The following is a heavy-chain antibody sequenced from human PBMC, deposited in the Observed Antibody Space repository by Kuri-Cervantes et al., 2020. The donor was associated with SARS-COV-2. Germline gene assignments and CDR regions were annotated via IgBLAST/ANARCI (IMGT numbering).Heavy chain of an antibody. CDR3: ARGKQDFDY. J-gene: IGHJ4*02. CDR1: GFTFSSYE. CDR2: ISSSSSYT. Sequence: GGSLRLSCAASGFTFSSYEMNWVRQAPGKGLEWVSSISSSSSYTYYADSVKDRFTISRDNSKNTLYLQMNSLTTEDTAVYYCARGKQDFDYWGQGTLVTVSS. V-gene: IGHV3-21*01.